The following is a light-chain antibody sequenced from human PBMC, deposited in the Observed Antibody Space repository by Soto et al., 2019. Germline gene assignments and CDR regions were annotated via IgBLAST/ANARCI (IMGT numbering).Light chain of an antibody. V-gene: IGKV3-15*01. CDR3: QQGHNSPLT. CDR1: QGITSE. CDR2: GAS. J-gene: IGKJ2*01. Sequence: EIVMTQSPATLSLSPGERAALSCRASQGITSELPWYQQKPGQPPRLLISGASTRATGVPARFTGSGSGSDFTLTISGLQSEDFAVYYCQQGHNSPLTFGQGTRLEI.